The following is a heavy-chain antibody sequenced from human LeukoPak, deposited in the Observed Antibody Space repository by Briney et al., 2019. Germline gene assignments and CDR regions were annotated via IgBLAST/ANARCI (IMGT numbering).Heavy chain of an antibody. CDR2: IYYSGST. CDR1: GGSISSYY. CDR3: ARDQRVVGASTIDF. V-gene: IGHV4-59*12. D-gene: IGHD1-26*01. J-gene: IGHJ4*02. Sequence: KTSETLSLTCTVSGGSISSYYWSWIRQPPGKGLEWIGYIYYSGSTNYNPSLKSRVTISVDTSKNQFSLKLSSVTAADTAVYYCARDQRVVGASTIDFWGRGTLVTVSS.